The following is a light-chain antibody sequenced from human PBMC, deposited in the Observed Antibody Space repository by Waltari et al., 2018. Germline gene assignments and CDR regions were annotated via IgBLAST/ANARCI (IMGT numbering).Light chain of an antibody. CDR2: SND. J-gene: IGLJ2*01. V-gene: IGLV1-44*01. CDR3: AAWEDSLKTVI. CDR1: SSNIGSNT. Sequence: QSVLTQPPSASGTPGQRVTISCSGSSSNIGSNTVNWYQQLPGTAPKLLIYSNDQRPPGVPDRFSGSKSGTSASRAISGLQSEDEAGYYCAAWEDSLKTVIFGGGTKLTVL.